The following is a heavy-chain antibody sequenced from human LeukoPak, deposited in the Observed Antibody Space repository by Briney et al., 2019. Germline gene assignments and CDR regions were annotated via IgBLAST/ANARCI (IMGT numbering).Heavy chain of an antibody. CDR1: GGFISSYY. CDR3: ATQESGSYYDY. V-gene: IGHV4-59*08. CDR2: IYYSGST. Sequence: PSETLSLTCTVSGGFISSYYWSWIRQPPGKGLEWIGYIYYSGSTNYNPSLKSRVTISVDTSKNQFSLKLSSVTAADTAVYYCATQESGSYYDYWGQGTLVTVS. D-gene: IGHD1-26*01. J-gene: IGHJ4*02.